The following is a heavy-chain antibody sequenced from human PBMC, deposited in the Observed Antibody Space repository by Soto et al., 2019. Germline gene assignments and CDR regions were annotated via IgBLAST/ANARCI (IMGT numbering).Heavy chain of an antibody. D-gene: IGHD3-3*01. CDR2: INAGNGNT. CDR3: ASVWGSILEWLYAYDF. V-gene: IGHV1-3*01. Sequence: ASVKVSCKASGYTFTSYAMHWVRQAPGQRLEWMGWINAGNGNTKYSQKFQGRVTITRDTSASTAYMELSSLRSEDTAVYYCASVWGSILEWLYAYDFWGQGTMVTVSS. CDR1: GYTFTSYA. J-gene: IGHJ3*01.